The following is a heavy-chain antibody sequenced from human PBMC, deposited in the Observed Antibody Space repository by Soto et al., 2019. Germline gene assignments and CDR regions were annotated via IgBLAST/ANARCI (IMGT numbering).Heavy chain of an antibody. Sequence: PSETLSLTCTVSGGSISSGDYYWSWIRQPPGKGLEWIGYIYYSGSTYYNPSLKSRVTISVDTSKNQFSLKLSSVTAADTAVCYCARAGDIVVVPAATNWFDPWGQGTLVTVSS. CDR1: GGSISSGDYY. CDR3: ARAGDIVVVPAATNWFDP. D-gene: IGHD2-2*01. CDR2: IYYSGST. V-gene: IGHV4-30-4*01. J-gene: IGHJ5*02.